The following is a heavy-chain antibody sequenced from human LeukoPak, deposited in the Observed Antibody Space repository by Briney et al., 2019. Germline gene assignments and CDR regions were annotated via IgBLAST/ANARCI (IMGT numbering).Heavy chain of an antibody. V-gene: IGHV3-7*01. Sequence: GGSLRLSCAASGFTFSRDWVSWVRQAPGKGLEWVANIKQDGSEKYYVDSVKGRFTISRDNAKNSLYLQMDSLRAEDTAVYYCARDWYHAFDIWGQGTMVTVSS. CDR3: ARDWYHAFDI. CDR1: GFTFSRDW. J-gene: IGHJ3*02. CDR2: IKQDGSEK. D-gene: IGHD1-14*01.